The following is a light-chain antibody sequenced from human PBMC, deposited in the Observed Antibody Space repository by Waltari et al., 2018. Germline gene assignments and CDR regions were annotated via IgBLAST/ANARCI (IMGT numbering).Light chain of an antibody. V-gene: IGKV1-5*03. J-gene: IGKJ2*01. CDR3: LQYHSYSK. Sequence: DIQMTQSPSTLSASVGDSVTITCRASETVVTWLAWYQQQPGKAPKLLIYKASSLESGVPSRFSGSASGTEFTLTISSLQPDDSATYYCLQYHSYSKFGQGTKLEIK. CDR1: ETVVTW. CDR2: KAS.